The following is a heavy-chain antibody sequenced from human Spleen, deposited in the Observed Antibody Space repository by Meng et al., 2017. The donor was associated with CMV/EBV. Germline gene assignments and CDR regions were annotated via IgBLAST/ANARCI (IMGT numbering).Heavy chain of an antibody. J-gene: IGHJ1*01. CDR2: ISGSGGST. CDR3: ARGANCSSTSCYGAEYFQH. Sequence: GGSLRLSCAASGFIFSRAWMSWVRQAPGKGLEWVSAISGSGGSTYYADSVKGRFTISRDNAKNSLYLQMNNLRAEDTAVYYCARGANCSSTSCYGAEYFQHWGQGTLVTVSS. V-gene: IGHV3-23*01. CDR1: GFIFSRAW. D-gene: IGHD2-2*01.